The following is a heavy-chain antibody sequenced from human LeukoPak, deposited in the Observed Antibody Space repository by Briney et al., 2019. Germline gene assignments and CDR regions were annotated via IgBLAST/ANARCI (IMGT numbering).Heavy chain of an antibody. CDR3: AREGRSIMYCTNGVCYTDPLYYYGMDV. CDR1: GYTFTSNY. D-gene: IGHD2-8*01. Sequence: ASVKVSCKASGYTFTSNYIHWVRQAPGQGLEWMGGIIPIFGTANYAQKFQGRVTITADESTSTAYMELSSLRSEDTAVYYCAREGRSIMYCTNGVCYTDPLYYYGMDVWGQGTTVTVSS. V-gene: IGHV1-69*13. J-gene: IGHJ6*02. CDR2: IIPIFGTA.